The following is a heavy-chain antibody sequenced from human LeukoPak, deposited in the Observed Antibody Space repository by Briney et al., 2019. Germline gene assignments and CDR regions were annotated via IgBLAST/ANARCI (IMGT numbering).Heavy chain of an antibody. J-gene: IGHJ4*02. D-gene: IGHD1-7*01. Sequence: GASVKVSCKASGGTFSSYAMSWVRQAPGQGLEWMGGIIPILGAPNYAQKFEGRVTITTDESTSTAYMELSSLRSEDTAVYYCAREGITGTMFDYWGQGTLVTVSS. CDR2: IIPILGAP. V-gene: IGHV1-69*05. CDR1: GGTFSSYA. CDR3: AREGITGTMFDY.